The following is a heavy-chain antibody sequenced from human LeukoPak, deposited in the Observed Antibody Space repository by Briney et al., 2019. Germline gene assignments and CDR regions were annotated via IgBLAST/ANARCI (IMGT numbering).Heavy chain of an antibody. J-gene: IGHJ5*02. CDR2: INHSGST. V-gene: IGHV4-34*01. Sequence: PSETLSLTCGVYGGSFSGYYWSWIRQPPGKGLEWIGEINHSGSTNFNPPLKSRVTISVDTSTSQFALRLSSVTAADTAVYYCARGRACLTNSTSCYRVWFDRWGQGALVTVSS. CDR1: GGSFSGYY. CDR3: ARGRACLTNSTSCYRVWFDR. D-gene: IGHD2-2*01.